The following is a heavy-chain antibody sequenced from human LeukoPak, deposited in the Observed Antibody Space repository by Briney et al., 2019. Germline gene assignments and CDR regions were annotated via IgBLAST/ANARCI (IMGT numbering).Heavy chain of an antibody. J-gene: IGHJ4*02. V-gene: IGHV1-18*01. CDR1: VYTFTRSG. CDR2: ISAYNGYT. CDR3: AGEFAGDIDF. Sequence: ASVKASCKASVYTFTRSGISWVRQAPGQGLEWMRWISAYNGYTNYAQKLQGRVTMTTDTSTSTAYMELRSLRSDDTAVYYCAGEFAGDIDFGGQGTLVTVSS. D-gene: IGHD2-21*02.